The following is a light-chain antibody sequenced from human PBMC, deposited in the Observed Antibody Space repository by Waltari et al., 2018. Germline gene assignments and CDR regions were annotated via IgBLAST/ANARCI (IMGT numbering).Light chain of an antibody. CDR3: SSNAGYSTWV. CDR2: DVS. CDR1: SSDVGGYHA. Sequence: QSALTQPRSVSGPPGQSVPISCTATSSDVGGYHAVSWYRQHPGKAPELIIYDVSKRPSGVPDRFSGSKSGNTASLTISGLQADDEADYYCSSNAGYSTWVFGGGTKVTVL. V-gene: IGLV2-11*01. J-gene: IGLJ3*02.